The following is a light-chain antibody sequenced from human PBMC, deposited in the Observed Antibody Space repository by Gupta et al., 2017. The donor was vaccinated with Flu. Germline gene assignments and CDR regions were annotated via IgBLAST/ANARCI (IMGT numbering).Light chain of an antibody. CDR2: QNN. Sequence: QSVLTQPVSASGTPGQTVTISCSGSSSNIGENPVYWYHQFAGTAPRLLISQNNQRPSGVPDRFSGSKSGTSASLVIGGLRSEDEADFYCAVWDDRLSSWVFGGGIKLTVL. J-gene: IGLJ3*02. CDR1: SSNIGENP. CDR3: AVWDDRLSSWV. V-gene: IGLV1-47*01.